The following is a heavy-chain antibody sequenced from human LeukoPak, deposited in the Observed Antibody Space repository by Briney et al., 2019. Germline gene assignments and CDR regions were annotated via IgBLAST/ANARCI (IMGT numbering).Heavy chain of an antibody. CDR3: AREGSPPPIMVRGSSYGMDV. CDR1: GFTFSSYE. Sequence: GGSLRLSCAASGFTFSSYEMNWVRQAPGKGLEWASYISSSGSTIYYADSVKGRFTISRDNAKNSLYLQMNSLRAEDTAVYYCAREGSPPPIMVRGSSYGMDVWGQGTTVTVSS. CDR2: ISSSGSTI. V-gene: IGHV3-48*03. J-gene: IGHJ6*02. D-gene: IGHD3-10*01.